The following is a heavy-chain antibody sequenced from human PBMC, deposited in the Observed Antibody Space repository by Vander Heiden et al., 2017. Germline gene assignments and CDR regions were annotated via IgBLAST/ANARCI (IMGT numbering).Heavy chain of an antibody. D-gene: IGHD3-22*01. Sequence: EVQLVESGGGLIQPGGSLRLSCPASGFTVSSNYMTWVRQAPGKGLEWVSVLYSSGTTYYADSMEGRFIISRDNSKNTLYLQMNSLRAEDTAVYYCAKTAGSDSSGYYYDFWGQGTLVTVSS. CDR1: GFTVSSNY. J-gene: IGHJ4*02. V-gene: IGHV3-53*01. CDR2: LYSSGTT. CDR3: AKTAGSDSSGYYYDF.